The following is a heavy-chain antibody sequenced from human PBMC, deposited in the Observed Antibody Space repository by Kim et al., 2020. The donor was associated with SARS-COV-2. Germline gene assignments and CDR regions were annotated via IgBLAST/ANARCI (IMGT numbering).Heavy chain of an antibody. V-gene: IGHV4-61*02. CDR2: IYTSGST. J-gene: IGHJ2*01. CDR3: ASEYCGGDCYYWYFDL. CDR1: GGSISSGSYY. D-gene: IGHD2-21*02. Sequence: SETLSLTCTVSGGSISSGSYYWSWIRQPAGKGLEWIGRIYTSGSTNYNPSLKSRVTISVDTSKNQFSLKLSSVTAADTAVYYCASEYCGGDCYYWYFDLWGRGTLVTVSS.